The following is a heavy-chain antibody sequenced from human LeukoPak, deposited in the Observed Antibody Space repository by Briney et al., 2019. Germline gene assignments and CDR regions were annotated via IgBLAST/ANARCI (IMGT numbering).Heavy chain of an antibody. D-gene: IGHD3-10*01. V-gene: IGHV4-59*11. CDR3: ARVGYYGSGSYYPNYYYYMDV. J-gene: IGHJ6*03. CDR2: IYYSGST. CDR1: GGSIRSHY. Sequence: PSETLSLTCTVSGGSIRSHYWSWIRQPPGKGLEWIGYIYYSGSTNYNPSLKSRVTLSVDTSKNQFSLKLSSVTAADTAVYYCARVGYYGSGSYYPNYYYYMDVWGKGTTVTVSS.